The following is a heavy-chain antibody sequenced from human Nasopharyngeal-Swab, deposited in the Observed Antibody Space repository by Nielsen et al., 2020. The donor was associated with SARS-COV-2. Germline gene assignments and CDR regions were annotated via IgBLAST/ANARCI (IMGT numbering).Heavy chain of an antibody. V-gene: IGHV1-69*13. CDR1: VGTFSSYA. CDR3: ARGGYSSGWPDRYGMDV. D-gene: IGHD6-19*01. Sequence: SVEVSCKASVGTFSSYAISCVRQAPGQALEWMGGIIPIFGTANYAQKFQGRVTITADESTSTAYMELSSLRSEDTAVYYCARGGYSSGWPDRYGMDVWGQGTTVTVSS. CDR2: IIPIFGTA. J-gene: IGHJ6*02.